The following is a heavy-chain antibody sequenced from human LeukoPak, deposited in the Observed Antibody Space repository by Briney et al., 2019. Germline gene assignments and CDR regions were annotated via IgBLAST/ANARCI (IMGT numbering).Heavy chain of an antibody. CDR1: GFTVSSNY. CDR3: AGESSYGYVDY. CDR2: IYSGGST. Sequence: GGSLRLSCAASGFTVSSNYMSWVRQAPGKGLEWVSVIYSGGSTYYADSVKGRFTNSRDNSNNTMYLQMNSLRAEDTAVYYCAGESSYGYVDYWGQGTLVTVSS. D-gene: IGHD5-18*01. V-gene: IGHV3-66*02. J-gene: IGHJ4*02.